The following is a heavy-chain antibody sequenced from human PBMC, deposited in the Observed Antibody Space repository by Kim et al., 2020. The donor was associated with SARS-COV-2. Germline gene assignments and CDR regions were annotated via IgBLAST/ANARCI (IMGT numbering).Heavy chain of an antibody. CDR3: AKDSGYGKYYYYGMDV. J-gene: IGHJ6*01. D-gene: IGHD5-12*01. V-gene: IGHV3-23*03. Sequence: GGSLRLSCAASGFTFSSYAMSWVRQAPGKGLEWVSVIYSGGSSTYYADSVKGRFTISRDNSKNTLYLQMNSLRAEDTAVYYCAKDSGYGKYYYYGMDVWG. CDR2: IYSGGSST. CDR1: GFTFSSYA.